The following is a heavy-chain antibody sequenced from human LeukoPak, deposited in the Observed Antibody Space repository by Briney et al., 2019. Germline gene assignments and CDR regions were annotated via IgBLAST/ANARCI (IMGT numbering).Heavy chain of an antibody. V-gene: IGHV1-69*05. CDR2: IIPIFGTA. J-gene: IGHJ3*02. D-gene: IGHD3-22*01. CDR1: GGTFSSYA. Sequence: SVKVSCKASGGTFSSYAISWVRQAPGQGLEWMGRIIPIFGTANYAQKFQGRATITTDESTSTAYMELSSLRSEDTAVYYCARGSGYYPRGSSAFDIWGQGTMVTVSS. CDR3: ARGSGYYPRGSSAFDI.